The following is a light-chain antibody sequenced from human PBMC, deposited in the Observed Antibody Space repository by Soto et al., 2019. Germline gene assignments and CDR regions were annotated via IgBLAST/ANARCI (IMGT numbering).Light chain of an antibody. CDR3: QQYDNLSWT. Sequence: ESVMMGSPATMSVSPGGRATLSCRASQSISDTLAWYQQKPGQAPRLLIYGASNRATGTPDRFSGSVSGTDFTLTISRLEPEDFAVYYCQQYDNLSWTFGQGTTADIK. V-gene: IGKV3D-15*02. CDR2: GAS. J-gene: IGKJ1*01. CDR1: QSISDT.